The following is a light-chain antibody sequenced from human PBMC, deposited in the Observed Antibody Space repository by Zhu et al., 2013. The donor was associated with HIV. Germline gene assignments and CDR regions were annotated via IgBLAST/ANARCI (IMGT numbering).Light chain of an antibody. CDR3: QEYNAYSPSLT. Sequence: DIQMTQFPATLSASVGDRVTITCRASQSISSWLAWYQKKPGKAPKLLIFDASTLHTGVPSRFTGSGFGTEFTLTINSLQPDDFAIYYCQEYNAYSPSLTFGGGTKVESK. CDR2: DAS. CDR1: QSISSW. J-gene: IGKJ4*01. V-gene: IGKV1-5*01.